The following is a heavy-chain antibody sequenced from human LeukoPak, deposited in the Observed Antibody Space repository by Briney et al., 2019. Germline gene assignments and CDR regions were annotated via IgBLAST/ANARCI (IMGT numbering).Heavy chain of an antibody. CDR2: IYYSGST. J-gene: IGHJ4*02. CDR1: GGSISSYY. D-gene: IGHD2-15*01. V-gene: IGHV4-59*01. CDR3: ARVSGYCSGGSCSDPNFDY. Sequence: SETLSLTCTVSGGSISSYYWSWIRQPPGKGLEWIGYIYYSGSTNYNPSLKSRVTISVDTSKNQFSLKLCSVTAADTAVYYCARVSGYCSGGSCSDPNFDYWGQGTLVTVSS.